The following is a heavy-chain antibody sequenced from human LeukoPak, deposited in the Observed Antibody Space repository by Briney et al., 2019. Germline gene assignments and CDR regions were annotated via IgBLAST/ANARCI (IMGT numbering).Heavy chain of an antibody. CDR3: ARDPPALHCSGGSCYFDY. J-gene: IGHJ4*02. V-gene: IGHV1-2*02. CDR1: GYTFTGYY. D-gene: IGHD2-15*01. CDR2: INPNSGGT. Sequence: ASVKVSCKASGYTFTGYYMHWVRQAPGQGLEWMGWINPNSGGTNYAQKLQGRVTMTTDTSTSTAYMELRSLRSDDTAVYYCARDPPALHCSGGSCYFDYWGQGTLVTVSS.